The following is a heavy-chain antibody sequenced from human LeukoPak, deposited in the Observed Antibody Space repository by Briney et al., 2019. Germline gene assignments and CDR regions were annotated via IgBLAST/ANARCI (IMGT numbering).Heavy chain of an antibody. CDR1: GFTFSSYA. J-gene: IGHJ6*02. CDR3: ARARGSTYYDFWSGYIPDGMDV. D-gene: IGHD3-3*01. Sequence: PGGSLRLSCAASGFTFSSYAMHWVRQAPGKGLEWVSSISSSSSYIYYADSVKGRFTISRDNAKNSLYLQMNSLRAEDTAVYYCARARGSTYYDFWSGYIPDGMDVWGQGTTVTVSS. CDR2: ISSSSSYI. V-gene: IGHV3-21*01.